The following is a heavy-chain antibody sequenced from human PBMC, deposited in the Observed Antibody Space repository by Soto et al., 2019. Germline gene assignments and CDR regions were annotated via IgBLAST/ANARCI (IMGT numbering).Heavy chain of an antibody. CDR1: GFTIRAYA. V-gene: IGHV3-23*01. CDR3: SLGKSYYWDY. J-gene: IGHJ4*02. CDR2: ITGRGDNT. Sequence: DVQLLESGGDLVQPGGSLRLSCEVSGFTIRAYAMSWARRAPGKGLEWVAAITGRGDNTHYEESVKGRFTISRDGSKNTLHLQMNTLRVDDTAIYYCSLGKSYYWDYWGQGIQFTVST.